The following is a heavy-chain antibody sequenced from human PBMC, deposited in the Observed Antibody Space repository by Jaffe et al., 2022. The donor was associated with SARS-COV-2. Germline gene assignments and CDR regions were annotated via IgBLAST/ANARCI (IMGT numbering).Heavy chain of an antibody. V-gene: IGHV4-61*02. D-gene: IGHD6-13*01. Sequence: QVQLQESGPGLVKPSQTLSLTCTVSGGSISSGSYYWSWIRQPAGKGLEWIGRIYTSGSTNYNPSLKSRVTISVDTSKNQFSLKLSSVTAADTAVYYCARDKNRGSSSWYRGNYYYGMDVWGQGTTVTVSS. CDR1: GGSISSGSYY. CDR2: IYTSGST. CDR3: ARDKNRGSSSWYRGNYYYGMDV. J-gene: IGHJ6*02.